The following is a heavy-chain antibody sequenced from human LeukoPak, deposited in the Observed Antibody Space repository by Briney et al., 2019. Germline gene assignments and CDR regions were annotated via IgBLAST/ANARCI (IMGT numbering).Heavy chain of an antibody. CDR1: GGSISSGSYY. D-gene: IGHD1-14*01. CDR3: GRGGDKMRPGILRRRNRGPIDY. Sequence: PSETLSLTCTVSGGSISSGSYYWAWIRQPPEKGLEWIGGVYDFGNAYHNPSLKSRVTISVDTSKNQFFLKLTSVTAADTAVYYCGRGGDKMRPGILRRRNRGPIDYWGQGTLVTVSS. CDR2: VYDFGNA. J-gene: IGHJ4*02. V-gene: IGHV4-39*07.